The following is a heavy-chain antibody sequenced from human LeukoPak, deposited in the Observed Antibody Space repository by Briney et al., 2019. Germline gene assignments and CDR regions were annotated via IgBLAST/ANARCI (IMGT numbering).Heavy chain of an antibody. CDR2: TYYRSTWYN. J-gene: IGHJ5*02. V-gene: IGHV6-1*01. CDR3: ARRLTQYDCFDP. Sequence: SQTLSLTCAISGDIVSSNSVTWNWIRQSPSRGLEWLGRTYYRSTWYNDYAVSVRGRITVNPDTSKNQFSLHLNSVTPEDTAVYYCARRLTQYDCFDPWGQGILVIVPS. D-gene: IGHD2-2*01. CDR1: GDIVSSNSVT.